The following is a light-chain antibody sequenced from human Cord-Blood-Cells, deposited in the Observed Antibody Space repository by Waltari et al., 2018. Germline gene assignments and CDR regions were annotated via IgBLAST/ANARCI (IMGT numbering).Light chain of an antibody. Sequence: EIQITQSPSSLSASVGDRVNITCRASQSISSYLNRYQQKPGKAPKLLIYSASSLQSWVPSRFSGSGSGTDFTLTINSLQPEDSAAYYCHQSYSTPHTFGGGTKVEIK. CDR2: SAS. CDR1: QSISSY. V-gene: IGKV1-39*01. CDR3: HQSYSTPHT. J-gene: IGKJ4*01.